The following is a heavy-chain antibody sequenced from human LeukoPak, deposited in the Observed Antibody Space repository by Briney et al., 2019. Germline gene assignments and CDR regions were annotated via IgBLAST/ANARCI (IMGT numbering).Heavy chain of an antibody. Sequence: ASVKVSCKASGYTFTGYYMHWVRQAPGQGLEWMGWINPNSGGTNYAQKFQGRVTMTRDTSISTAYMELSRLRSDDTVVYYCARDLSRSAAGMDYWGQGTLVTVSS. CDR3: ARDLSRSAAGMDY. V-gene: IGHV1-2*02. CDR2: INPNSGGT. D-gene: IGHD6-13*01. CDR1: GYTFTGYY. J-gene: IGHJ4*02.